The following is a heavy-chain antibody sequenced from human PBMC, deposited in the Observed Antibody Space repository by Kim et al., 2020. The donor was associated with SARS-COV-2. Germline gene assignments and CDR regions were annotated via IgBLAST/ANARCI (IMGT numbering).Heavy chain of an antibody. V-gene: IGHV4-34*01. D-gene: IGHD3-22*01. CDR3: TRGADTSGYYHDPFDY. J-gene: IGHJ4*01. CDR2: INHSGST. CDR1: GGPFSDYY. Sequence: SETLSLTCAVYGGPFSDYYWSWIRQPPGEGLEWIGEINHSGSTNYKSSLKSRVTISVDTSKNQFSLKLTSVTAADTAVYYCTRGADTSGYYHDPFDYWG.